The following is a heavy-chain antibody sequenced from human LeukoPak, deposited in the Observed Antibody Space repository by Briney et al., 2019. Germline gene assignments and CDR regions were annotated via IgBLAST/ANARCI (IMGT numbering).Heavy chain of an antibody. Sequence: SETLSLTCAVYGGSFSGYYWSRIRQPPGKGLEWIGEVNHSGSTNYNPSLKSRVTISVDTSKNQFSLKLSSVTAADTAVYYCAIYSSAWYYFDYWGQGTLVTVSS. D-gene: IGHD6-19*01. CDR1: GGSFSGYY. V-gene: IGHV4-34*01. J-gene: IGHJ4*02. CDR2: VNHSGST. CDR3: AIYSSAWYYFDY.